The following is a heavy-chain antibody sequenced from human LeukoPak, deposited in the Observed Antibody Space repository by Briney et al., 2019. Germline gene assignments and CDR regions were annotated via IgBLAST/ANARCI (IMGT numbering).Heavy chain of an antibody. CDR3: ARDRRVGTSCYSS. J-gene: IGHJ4*02. CDR1: GGTFSSYT. D-gene: IGHD2-2*02. CDR2: IIPILGIA. Sequence: ASVKVSCKAYGGTFSSYTISWVRQAPGQGLEWMGRIIPILGIANYAQKFQGRVTITADKSTSTAYIELSSLRSEDTAVYYCARDRRVGTSCYSSWGQGTLVTVSS. V-gene: IGHV1-69*04.